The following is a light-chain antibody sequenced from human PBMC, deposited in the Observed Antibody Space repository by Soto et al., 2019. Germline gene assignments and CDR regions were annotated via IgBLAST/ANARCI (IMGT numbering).Light chain of an antibody. V-gene: IGLV2-11*01. CDR1: SSDVGHYNF. J-gene: IGLJ3*02. Sequence: QSVLTQPHSVSGSPGQSVTISCSGTSSDVGHYNFVSWYQHHPGKAPKLLIYDVTTRPSGVPDRFSGSKSGNTASLTISGLQAEDEADFHCCSYAGSYTWVFGGGTKVTVL. CDR2: DVT. CDR3: CSYAGSYTWV.